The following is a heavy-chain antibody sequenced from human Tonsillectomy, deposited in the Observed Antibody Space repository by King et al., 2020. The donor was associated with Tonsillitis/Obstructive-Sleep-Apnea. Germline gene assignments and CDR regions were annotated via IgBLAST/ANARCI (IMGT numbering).Heavy chain of an antibody. CDR3: ARLTGRTGNYFDY. J-gene: IGHJ4*02. Sequence: QLVQSGAEVKKPGASVKVSCKASVYTFTSYGITWVRQAPGQGREGMGWISAYNGNTNYALKLQGRVTMTTDTSTSTAYMELRSLRSDDTPVYYCARLTGRTGNYFDYWGQGTLVTVSS. CDR2: ISAYNGNT. V-gene: IGHV1-18*01. D-gene: IGHD1-14*01. CDR1: VYTFTSYG.